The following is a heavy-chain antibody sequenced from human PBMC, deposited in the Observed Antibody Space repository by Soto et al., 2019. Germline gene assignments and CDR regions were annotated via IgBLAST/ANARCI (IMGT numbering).Heavy chain of an antibody. CDR2: ISFDGTKK. CDR3: EKGPYIGSWTGDLFDP. D-gene: IGHD6-6*01. V-gene: IGHV3-30*18. CDR1: GFTFISYG. J-gene: IGHJ5*02. Sequence: QVHLVESGGGVVQPGRSLRLSCAASGFTFISYGMYWVRQAPGKGLEWVAAISFDGTKKYYAESVMGQITISRDNSRDTLNLRMNKLRSEDTAVYCCEKGPYIGSWTGDLFDPWGEGTLVSVST.